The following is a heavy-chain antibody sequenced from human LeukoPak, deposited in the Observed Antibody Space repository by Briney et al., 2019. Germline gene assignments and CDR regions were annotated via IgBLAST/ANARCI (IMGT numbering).Heavy chain of an antibody. J-gene: IGHJ4*02. D-gene: IGHD3-10*01. CDR1: GFTFSSYC. CDR2: ISYDGSNK. V-gene: IGHV3-30*03. Sequence: GGSLRLSCAASGFTFSSYCMHWVRQAPGKGLEWVAVISYDGSNKYYADSVKGRFTISRDNAKNTLYLQMNSLRAEDTAVYYCARGGFRAYYCDSWGQGTLVTVSS. CDR3: ARGGFRAYYCDS.